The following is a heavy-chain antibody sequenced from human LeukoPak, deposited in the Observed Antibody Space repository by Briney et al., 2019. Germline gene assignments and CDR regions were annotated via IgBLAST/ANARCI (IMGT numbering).Heavy chain of an antibody. Sequence: PGGPLRLSCVVSGFTFSSYEMNWVRQAPGKGLEWLSHISSSGSSIQYADSVKGRFTISRDNAKNSLYLQMNSLRAEDTAVYYCARSRDGPFDYWGQGTLVTVSS. CDR2: ISSSGSSI. J-gene: IGHJ4*02. CDR3: ARSRDGPFDY. V-gene: IGHV3-48*03. D-gene: IGHD5-24*01. CDR1: GFTFSSYE.